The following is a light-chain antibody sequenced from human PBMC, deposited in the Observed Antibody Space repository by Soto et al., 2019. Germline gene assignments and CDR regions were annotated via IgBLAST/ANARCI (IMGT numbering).Light chain of an antibody. CDR3: QQYETFSGT. CDR1: QSVRTW. CDR2: KAT. V-gene: IGKV1-5*03. Sequence: QLTQSPSTLSASAGDRVTITCRASQSVRTWLAWFQQKPGKAPKLLIYKATTLESGVPSRFSGSGSGTKFTLTIASLQPDDFATYYCQQYETFSGTFGPGTKVDI. J-gene: IGKJ1*01.